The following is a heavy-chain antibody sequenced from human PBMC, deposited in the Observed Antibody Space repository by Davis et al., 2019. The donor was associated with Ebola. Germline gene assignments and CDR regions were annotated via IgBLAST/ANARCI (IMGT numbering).Heavy chain of an antibody. V-gene: IGHV3-23*01. J-gene: IGHJ4*02. CDR1: GFTFSNYY. CDR2: ISASEGHT. Sequence: PGGSLRPSCAASGFTFSNYYMSWVRHLPGKGLEWVSTISASEGHTHYSDSVKGRFTISRDNSKDTLYLQMNSLRAEDTATYYCARYCHYTDCSYFDCWGQGTMVAVSS. D-gene: IGHD2-15*01. CDR3: ARYCHYTDCSYFDC.